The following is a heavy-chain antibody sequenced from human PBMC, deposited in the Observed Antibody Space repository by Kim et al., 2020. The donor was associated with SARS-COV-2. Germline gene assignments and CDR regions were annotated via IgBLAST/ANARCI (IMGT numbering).Heavy chain of an antibody. CDR3: ARIVLTSHAFDV. CDR2: IGGSGTYT. V-gene: IGHV3-21*01. Sequence: GGSLRLSCAASGFIFSSYGMVWVRQAPGKVLEWVSSIGGSGTYTYYADSLRGRFTISRDNAKNSLYLQMNSLRAEDTAVFYCARIVLTSHAFDVWGQGTMGTVSA. CDR1: GFIFSSYG. J-gene: IGHJ3*01. D-gene: IGHD3-9*01.